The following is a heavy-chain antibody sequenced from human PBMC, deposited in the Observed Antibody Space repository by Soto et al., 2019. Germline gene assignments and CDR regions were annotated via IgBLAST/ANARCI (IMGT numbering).Heavy chain of an antibody. CDR1: GFTFTGNS. V-gene: IGHV3-21*06. J-gene: IGHJ5*02. D-gene: IGHD2-8*01. CDR3: AKSLECTLDWFDP. CDR2: ISSTSNYI. Sequence: EVQLVESGGGLVKPGGSLKLSCAGSGFTFTGNSMNWVRQAPGKGLEWVSSISSTSNYIYYADSVKGRFTISRDNAKHYLYLQMNRLRAGDTAVYYCAKSLECTLDWFDPWGQGTLVAVSS.